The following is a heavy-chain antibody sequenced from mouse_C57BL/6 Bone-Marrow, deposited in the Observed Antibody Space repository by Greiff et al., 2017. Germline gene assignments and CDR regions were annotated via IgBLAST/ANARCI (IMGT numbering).Heavy chain of an antibody. V-gene: IGHV5-9*01. Sequence: EVMLAASGGGLVKPGGSLKLSCAASGFTFSSYTMSWVRQTPEKRLQWVAAISGGGGNTYYPDSVKGRFTISRDNDKTILYLQMSSLRSEDTALYYCSRQVTAVLATKYFDVWGTGTTVTVSS. D-gene: IGHD1-1*01. J-gene: IGHJ1*03. CDR3: SRQVTAVLATKYFDV. CDR1: GFTFSSYT. CDR2: ISGGGGNT.